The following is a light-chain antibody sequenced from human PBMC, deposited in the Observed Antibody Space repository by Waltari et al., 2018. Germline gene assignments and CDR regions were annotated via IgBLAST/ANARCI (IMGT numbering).Light chain of an antibody. CDR1: QSAFSSSTGQNY. V-gene: IGKV4-1*01. Sequence: DILVTQSPDSLAVSLGERATIKCKSSQSAFSSSTGQNYIAWYQHNPGQPPRLLIYWASTRASGVPDRFTASGSGTDFTLTIDSLQAEDVAVYYCQRYSGIPVSFTFGQGTKLEI. CDR2: WAS. J-gene: IGKJ2*01. CDR3: QRYSGIPVSFT.